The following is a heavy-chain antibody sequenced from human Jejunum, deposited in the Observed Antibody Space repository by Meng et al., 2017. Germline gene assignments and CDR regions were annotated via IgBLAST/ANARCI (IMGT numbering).Heavy chain of an antibody. CDR1: GYSFSNYW. V-gene: IGHV5-51*01. J-gene: IGHJ4*02. CDR2: IWPDDSET. CDR3: ARHDRHYNYGSGSYYCDY. D-gene: IGHD3-10*01. Sequence: GESLKISCNGSGYSFSNYWIGWVRQMPGKGLEWMGTIWPDDSETKYSPSFRGQVTISADKSTSTVYLQWSSLEASDTAMYYCARHDRHYNYGSGSYYCDYWGQGTLVTVSS.